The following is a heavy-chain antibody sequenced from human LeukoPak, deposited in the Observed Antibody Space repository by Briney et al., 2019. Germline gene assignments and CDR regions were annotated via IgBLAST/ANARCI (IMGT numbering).Heavy chain of an antibody. J-gene: IGHJ4*02. CDR2: IKSKTDGGTA. CDR3: TTDRDYVWGSYRGTPDY. V-gene: IGHV3-15*01. CDR1: GFTFSNAW. D-gene: IGHD3-16*02. Sequence: GGSLRLSCAASGFTFSNAWMSWVRQAPGKGLEWVGRIKSKTDGGTADYAAPVKGRFTISRDDSKNTLYLQMNSLKTEDTAVYYCTTDRDYVWGSYRGTPDYWGQGTLVTVSS.